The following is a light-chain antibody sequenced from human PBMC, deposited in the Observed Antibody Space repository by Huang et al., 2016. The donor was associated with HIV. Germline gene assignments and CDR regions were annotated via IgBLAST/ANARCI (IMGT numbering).Light chain of an antibody. CDR3: QQYYSASIT. Sequence: DIVMTQSPGSLTVYLGERASINCTSSQPLLSTANNKSYLAWYQQKTRQPLTAIIYWASNRESGVPARFIGSASGTDFTLTISSLQSEDVALYYCQQYYSASITFGQGTRVEI. V-gene: IGKV4-1*01. CDR2: WAS. J-gene: IGKJ5*01. CDR1: QPLLSTANNKSY.